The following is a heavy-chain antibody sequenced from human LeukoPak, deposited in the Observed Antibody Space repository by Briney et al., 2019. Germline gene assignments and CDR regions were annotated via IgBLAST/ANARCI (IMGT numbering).Heavy chain of an antibody. CDR2: IKQDGSEK. D-gene: IGHD3-10*01. J-gene: IGHJ4*02. CDR1: GFTFSSYW. Sequence: GGSLRLSCAASGFTFSSYWMSWVRQAPGKGLEWVANIKQDGSEKYYVDSVKGRFTISRDNAKNSLYLQMNSLRAEDTAVYYCARHRHHGSGSYYNNWGQGTLVTVSP. CDR3: ARHRHHGSGSYYNN. V-gene: IGHV3-7*01.